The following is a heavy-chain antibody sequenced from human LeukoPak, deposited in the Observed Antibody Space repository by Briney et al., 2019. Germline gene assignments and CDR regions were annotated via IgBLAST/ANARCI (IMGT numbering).Heavy chain of an antibody. CDR2: IYTSGST. CDR1: GGSISSYY. D-gene: IGHD4-17*01. Sequence: PSETLSFTCTVSGGSISSYYWSWIRQPAGKGLEWIGRIYTSGSTNYNPSLKSRVTISVDKSKNQFSLKLSSVTAADTAVYYCARSASTVTTVDYFDYWGQRPLGRVSS. V-gene: IGHV4-4*07. CDR3: ARSASTVTTVDYFDY. J-gene: IGHJ4*02.